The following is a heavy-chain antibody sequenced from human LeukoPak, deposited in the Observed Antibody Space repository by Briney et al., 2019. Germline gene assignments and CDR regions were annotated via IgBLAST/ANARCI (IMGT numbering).Heavy chain of an antibody. V-gene: IGHV1-2*02. J-gene: IGHJ4*02. CDR2: IYPNSGAT. CDR1: GYTFTGYY. Sequence: ASVKVSCKASGYTFTGYYMHWVRQAPGQGGEWMGYIYPNSGATKYAQKFQGRVTMTRDTSISTAYMELSGLGSDDTAVYYCGTLLSNGPFDYWGQGSLVTVSS. CDR3: GTLLSNGPFDY.